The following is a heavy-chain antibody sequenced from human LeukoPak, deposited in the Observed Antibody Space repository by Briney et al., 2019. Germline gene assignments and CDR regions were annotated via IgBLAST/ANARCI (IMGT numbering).Heavy chain of an antibody. CDR2: ISSSGST. Sequence: SETLSLTCTVSGDSISSGDYYWSWLRQPAGKGLEWIGRISSSGSTNYNSFLKSRVTISVDTSKNQFSLKLSSVTAADTAVYFCARGPYSYDSSGAFDIWGQGTMVTVSS. V-gene: IGHV4-61*02. J-gene: IGHJ3*02. CDR1: GDSISSGDYY. D-gene: IGHD3-22*01. CDR3: ARGPYSYDSSGAFDI.